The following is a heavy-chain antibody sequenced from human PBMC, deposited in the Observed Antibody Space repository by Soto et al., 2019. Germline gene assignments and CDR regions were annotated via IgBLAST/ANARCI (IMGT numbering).Heavy chain of an antibody. CDR1: GDSVSSNSAA. V-gene: IGHV6-1*01. J-gene: IGHJ6*03. D-gene: IGHD6-13*01. Sequence: SQTLSLTCAISGDSVSSNSAAWNWIRQSPSRSLEWLGRTYYRSKWYNDYAVSVKSRITINPDTSKNQFSLQLNSVTPEDTAVYYCARVQQLVAHYYYYYYMDVWGKGTTVTVSS. CDR3: ARVQQLVAHYYYYYYMDV. CDR2: TYYRSKWYN.